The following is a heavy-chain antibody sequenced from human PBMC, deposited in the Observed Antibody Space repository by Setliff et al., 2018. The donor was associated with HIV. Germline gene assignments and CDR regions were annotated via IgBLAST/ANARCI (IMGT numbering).Heavy chain of an antibody. J-gene: IGHJ5*02. CDR2: IHYNEKT. CDR3: ASRIYYYDSNNFLREEGFDP. CDR1: GGSASNSRYY. Sequence: SETLSLTCTVSGGSASNSRYYWAWIRQPPGKGLEYIGSIHYNEKTYYNPSPKSRVTISIDTSKNQFSLNLTSVTAADTAVDYCASRIYYYDSNNFLREEGFDPWGQGTRGTSPQ. D-gene: IGHD3-22*01. V-gene: IGHV4-39*01.